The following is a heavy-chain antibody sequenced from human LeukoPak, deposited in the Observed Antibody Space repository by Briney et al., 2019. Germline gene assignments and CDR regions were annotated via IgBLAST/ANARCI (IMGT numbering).Heavy chain of an antibody. J-gene: IGHJ4*02. D-gene: IGHD4-17*01. CDR1: GYTFTSYG. V-gene: IGHV1-18*01. CDR3: ARDAMTSVTTSPYYFDY. CDR2: ISAYNGNT. Sequence: ASVKVSCKASGYTFTSYGISWVRQAPGQGLEWMGWISAYNGNTSYAQKLQGRVTMTTDTSTSTAYMELRSLRSGDTAVFYCARDAMTSVTTSPYYFDYWGQRTLVTVSS.